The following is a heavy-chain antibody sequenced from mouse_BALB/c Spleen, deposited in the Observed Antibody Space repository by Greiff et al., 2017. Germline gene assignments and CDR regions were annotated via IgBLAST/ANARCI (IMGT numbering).Heavy chain of an antibody. CDR1: GFTFSSYG. Sequence: EVQGVESGGGLVQPGGSLKLSCAASGFTFSSYGMSWVRQTPDKRLELVATINSNGGSTYYPDSVKGRFTISRDNAKNTLYLQMSSLKSEDTAMYYCARGQVRRVGYFDYWGQGTTLTVSS. V-gene: IGHV5-6-3*01. D-gene: IGHD2-14*01. J-gene: IGHJ2*01. CDR3: ARGQVRRVGYFDY. CDR2: INSNGGST.